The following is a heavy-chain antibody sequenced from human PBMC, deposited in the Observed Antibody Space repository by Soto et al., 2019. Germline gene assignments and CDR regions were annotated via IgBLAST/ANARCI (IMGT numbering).Heavy chain of an antibody. Sequence: QVQLVESGGDVVQPGESLRLSCVASGFTFRWFAMLWVRQAPGKGREWVAAVSYEGTTKTYSDDVKGRFTISRDNSRNPVYLQLDNLRREDTAMYYCAKDDREAVAGAVHFYGMDVWGQGTSVTVSS. CDR1: GFTFRWFA. CDR3: AKDDREAVAGAVHFYGMDV. CDR2: VSYEGTTK. V-gene: IGHV3-30*18. D-gene: IGHD6-19*01. J-gene: IGHJ6*02.